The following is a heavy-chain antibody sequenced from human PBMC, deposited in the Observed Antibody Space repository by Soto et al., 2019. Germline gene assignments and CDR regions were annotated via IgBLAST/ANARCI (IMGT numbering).Heavy chain of an antibody. Sequence: GASVKVSCKASGYTFTGYYMHWVRQAPGQGLEWMGWINPNSGGTNYAQKFQGRVTMTRDTSISTAYMELSRLRSDDTAVYYCARDQVALYDFWSGYYEYYYYGMDVWGQGTTVTVSS. V-gene: IGHV1-2*02. CDR1: GYTFTGYY. J-gene: IGHJ6*02. CDR3: ARDQVALYDFWSGYYEYYYYGMDV. D-gene: IGHD3-3*01. CDR2: INPNSGGT.